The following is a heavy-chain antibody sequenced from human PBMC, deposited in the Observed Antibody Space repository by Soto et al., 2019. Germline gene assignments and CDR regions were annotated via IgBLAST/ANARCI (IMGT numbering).Heavy chain of an antibody. CDR1: GFTFSDYY. Sequence: QVQLVESGGGLVQPGGSLRLSCAASGFTFSDYYMSWIRQAPGKGLEWVSYISSSSSYTNYADSVKGRFTISRDNAKNSLYLQRNSRRAEDTAVYYCGRDSRRWYGGDFDSWGQGTRVTVSS. V-gene: IGHV3-11*05. CDR2: ISSSSSYT. CDR3: GRDSRRWYGGDFDS. J-gene: IGHJ4*02. D-gene: IGHD6-13*01.